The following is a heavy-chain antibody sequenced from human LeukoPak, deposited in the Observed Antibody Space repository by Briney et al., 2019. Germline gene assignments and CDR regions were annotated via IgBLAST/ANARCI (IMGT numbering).Heavy chain of an antibody. V-gene: IGHV1-46*01. J-gene: IGHJ4*02. CDR2: INPSGGST. Sequence: ASVKVSCKASGYTFTSYYMHWVRQAPGQGLEWVGIINPSGGSTSYAQKFQGRVTMTRDTSTSTVYMELSSLRSEDTAVYYCARVKVYYDSSGGTLDYWGQGTLVTVSS. CDR3: ARVKVYYDSSGGTLDY. D-gene: IGHD3-22*01. CDR1: GYTFTSYY.